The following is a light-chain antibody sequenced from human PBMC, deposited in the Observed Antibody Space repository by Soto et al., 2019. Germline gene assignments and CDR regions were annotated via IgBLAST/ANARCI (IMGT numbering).Light chain of an antibody. CDR1: QSLSRY. Sequence: DIQMTQSPSSLSASVGDRVTVTCRAGQSLSRYLNWYQQRPGKAPKLLIYSASTLQTGVPSRFSGSGSGTDFTLTISSLQPEDFATYYCQQSYNGPFTFGPGTKVDI. V-gene: IGKV1-39*01. J-gene: IGKJ3*01. CDR2: SAS. CDR3: QQSYNGPFT.